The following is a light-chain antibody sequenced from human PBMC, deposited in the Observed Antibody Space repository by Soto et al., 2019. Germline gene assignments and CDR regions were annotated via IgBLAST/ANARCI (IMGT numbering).Light chain of an antibody. J-gene: IGKJ4*01. Sequence: EIVMTQSPATLSVSPGERATLSCRASQSVSSDLAWYHQKPGQAPRLLIYGASSRATGIPDRFSASGSGTDFTLTISSLEPEDFAVYYCQRETFGGGTKVDIK. CDR1: QSVSSD. V-gene: IGKV3D-15*01. CDR3: QRET. CDR2: GAS.